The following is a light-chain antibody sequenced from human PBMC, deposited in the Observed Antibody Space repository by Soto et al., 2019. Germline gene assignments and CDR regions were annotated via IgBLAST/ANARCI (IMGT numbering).Light chain of an antibody. CDR2: GAS. CDR3: QQYGSSSWT. V-gene: IGKV3-20*01. J-gene: IGKJ1*01. CDR1: LSVSCTY. Sequence: EIVLTQFPGTLSLSPGENATLSCRHSLSVSCTYLAWYQQPPGQAPRLLIYGASNRATGIPDRFSGSGSGTDFTLTISRLEPEDFAVYYCQQYGSSSWTFGQGTKV.